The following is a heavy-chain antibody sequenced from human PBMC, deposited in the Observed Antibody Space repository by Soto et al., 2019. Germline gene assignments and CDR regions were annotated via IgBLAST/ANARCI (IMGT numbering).Heavy chain of an antibody. CDR1: GFTFSSYA. V-gene: IGHV3-23*01. CDR3: AKDLYPYYDFWSGTLLMDV. Sequence: GSLRLSCAASGFTFSSYAMSWVRQAPGKGLEWVSAISGSGGSTYYADSVKGRFTISRDNSKNTLYLQMNSLRAEDTAVYYCAKDLYPYYDFWSGTLLMDVWGQGTTVTVSS. J-gene: IGHJ6*02. CDR2: ISGSGGST. D-gene: IGHD3-3*01.